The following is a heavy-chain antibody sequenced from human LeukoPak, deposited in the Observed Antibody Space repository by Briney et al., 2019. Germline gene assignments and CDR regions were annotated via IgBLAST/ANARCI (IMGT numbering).Heavy chain of an antibody. V-gene: IGHV3-74*01. J-gene: IGHJ5*02. CDR1: GFTFSSYW. Sequence: PGGSLRLSCAASGFTFSSYWMHWVRQAPGKRLVWVARIKSDGSSTTYADSVKGRFTISRNNAENTLYLQMNSLRAEDTAVYYCGGSYGPNWFDPWGQGTLVTVSS. CDR3: GGSYGPNWFDP. D-gene: IGHD3-16*01. CDR2: IKSDGSST.